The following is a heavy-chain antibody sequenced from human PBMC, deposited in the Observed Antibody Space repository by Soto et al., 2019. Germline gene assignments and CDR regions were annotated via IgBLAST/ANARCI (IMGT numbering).Heavy chain of an antibody. V-gene: IGHV3-23*01. J-gene: IGHJ5*02. Sequence: PGGSLRLSCAASGFTFSSYAMSWVRQAPGKGLEWVSALSGSGGSTYYADSVKGRFTISRDNSKNTLYLQMNSLRAADTAVYYCARVARGLRSDWFDPWGQGTLVTVSS. D-gene: IGHD5-12*01. CDR3: ARVARGLRSDWFDP. CDR2: LSGSGGST. CDR1: GFTFSSYA.